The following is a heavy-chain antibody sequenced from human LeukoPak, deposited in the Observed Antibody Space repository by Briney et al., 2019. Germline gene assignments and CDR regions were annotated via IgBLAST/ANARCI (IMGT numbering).Heavy chain of an antibody. D-gene: IGHD2-15*01. V-gene: IGHV3-7*01. CDR1: GFTSINYW. CDR3: ARRYCSDGSCYSVDY. CDR2: INKDGSEK. Sequence: GGSRRLSCAASGFTSINYWMSWVHQAPGKGLEWVANINKDGSEKYYVDSVKGRFIISRDNAKNSLYLQMNSLRDEDTAVYYCARRYCSDGSCYSVDYWGQGTLVTVSS. J-gene: IGHJ4*02.